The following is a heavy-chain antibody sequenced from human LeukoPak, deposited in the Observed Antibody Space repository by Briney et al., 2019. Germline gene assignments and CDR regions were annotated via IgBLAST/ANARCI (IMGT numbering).Heavy chain of an antibody. V-gene: IGHV4-61*02. J-gene: IGHJ4*02. Sequence: SETLSLTCTVSGGSISSGSYYWSWIRQPAGKGLEWIGRIYTSGSTNYNPSLKSRVTISLDTSKNQFSLKLSSVTAADTAVYYCASRPPNYDILTASGFDYWGQGTLVTVSS. CDR1: GGSISSGSYY. D-gene: IGHD3-9*01. CDR3: ASRPPNYDILTASGFDY. CDR2: IYTSGST.